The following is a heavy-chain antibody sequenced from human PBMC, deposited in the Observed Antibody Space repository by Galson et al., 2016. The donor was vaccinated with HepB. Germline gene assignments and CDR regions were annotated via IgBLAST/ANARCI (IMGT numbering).Heavy chain of an antibody. CDR2: ISGGSRDR. V-gene: IGHV3-11*06. Sequence: SLRLSCAASGFTFSDYYMSWVRQAPGRGLEWVSFISGGSRDRNYGDSVRGHFTVSRDNANNLLYLQMNSLRAEDTAVYYCVRAFSGNTYGYYYWGQGTLVTVSS. CDR3: VRAFSGNTYGYYY. D-gene: IGHD5-18*01. J-gene: IGHJ4*02. CDR1: GFTFSDYY.